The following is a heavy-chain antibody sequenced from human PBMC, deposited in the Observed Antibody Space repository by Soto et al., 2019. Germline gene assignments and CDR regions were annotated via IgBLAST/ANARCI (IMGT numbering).Heavy chain of an antibody. Sequence: GESLKISCXGSGYSFTSYWIGWVRQMPGKGLEWMGIIYPGDSDTRYSPSFQGQVTISADKSISTAYLQWSSLKASDTAMYYCARLNNSICSGGSCYTGSFDYWGQGTLVTVSS. CDR2: IYPGDSDT. J-gene: IGHJ4*02. CDR3: ARLNNSICSGGSCYTGSFDY. D-gene: IGHD2-15*01. V-gene: IGHV5-51*01. CDR1: GYSFTSYW.